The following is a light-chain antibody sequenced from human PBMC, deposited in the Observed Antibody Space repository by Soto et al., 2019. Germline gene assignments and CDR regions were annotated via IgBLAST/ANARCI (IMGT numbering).Light chain of an antibody. V-gene: IGKV3-15*01. CDR2: GAS. CDR3: QQYNNLPRT. Sequence: EIVLTQSPATLSLSPGERATLSCRASQSVRNNLAWYQQKPGRAPRLLIYGASTRATGIPARFSGSGSGTEFTLTISSLQSEDFAVYYCQQYNNLPRTFGQGTKVEIK. CDR1: QSVRNN. J-gene: IGKJ1*01.